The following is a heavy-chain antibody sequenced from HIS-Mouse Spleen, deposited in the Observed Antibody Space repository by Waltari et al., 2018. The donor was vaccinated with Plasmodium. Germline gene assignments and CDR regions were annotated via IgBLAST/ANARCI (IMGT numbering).Heavy chain of an antibody. CDR2: IKQDGSEK. D-gene: IGHD6-13*01. J-gene: IGHJ2*01. CDR3: ASSWYWYFDL. V-gene: IGHV3-7*01. CDR1: GFTLSSYW. Sequence: EVQLVESGGGWVQPGGSLRLSCAAYGFTLSSYWMSWVRQAPGKGLEWVANIKQDGSEKYYVDSVKGRFTISRDNAKNSLYLQMNSLRAEDTAVYYCASSWYWYFDLWGRGTLVTVSS.